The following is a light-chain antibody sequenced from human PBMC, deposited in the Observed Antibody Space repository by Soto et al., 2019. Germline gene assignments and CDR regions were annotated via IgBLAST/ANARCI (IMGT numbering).Light chain of an antibody. CDR1: SSNIGSKD. CDR3: AAWDDSLNGYV. CDR2: SNN. Sequence: QSVLTQPPSASGTPGQRVTISCSGRSSNIGSKDVNWYQQLPETAPKVLMYSNNQRPSGVPVRFSGSKSGTSASLAISGLQSEDEADYYCAAWDDSLNGYVFGTGTKVTVL. J-gene: IGLJ1*01. V-gene: IGLV1-44*01.